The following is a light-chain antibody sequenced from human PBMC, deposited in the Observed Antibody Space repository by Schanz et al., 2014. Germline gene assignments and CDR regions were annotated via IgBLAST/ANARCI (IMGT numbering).Light chain of an antibody. Sequence: QSVLTQPPSVSGAPGQRATISCTGSGSNIGAGYAVHWYQQDPGAAPKLLIYGDYNRPSGVPDRFSGSKSGTSAYLAITGLQAEDEADYYCQSYDNRLNGSLFGGGTQLTVL. CDR1: GSNIGAGYA. V-gene: IGLV1-40*01. J-gene: IGLJ3*02. CDR2: GDY. CDR3: QSYDNRLNGSL.